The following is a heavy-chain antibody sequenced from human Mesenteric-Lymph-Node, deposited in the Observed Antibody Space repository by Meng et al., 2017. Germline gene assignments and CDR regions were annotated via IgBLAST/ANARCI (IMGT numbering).Heavy chain of an antibody. J-gene: IGHJ4*02. CDR1: GYTFTSYY. Sequence: ASVKVSCKASGYTFTSYYMHWVRQAPGQGLEWMGIINPSGGSTSYAQKFQGRVTMTTDTSTSTAYMELRSLRSDDTAVYYCARVEGMKDTAMALDYWGQGTLVTVSS. V-gene: IGHV1-46*01. CDR3: ARVEGMKDTAMALDY. CDR2: INPSGGST. D-gene: IGHD5-18*01.